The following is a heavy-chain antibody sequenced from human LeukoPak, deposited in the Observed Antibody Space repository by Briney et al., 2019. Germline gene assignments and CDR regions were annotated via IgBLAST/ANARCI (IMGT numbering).Heavy chain of an antibody. D-gene: IGHD1-26*01. CDR1: GWSFSDYY. CDR3: ARARGRAGARFDY. V-gene: IGHV4-34*01. Sequence: SETLSLTCAVYGWSFSDYYWSWIRQPPGEGLEWIGEINHGGTANYNPSLKSRVTISVDTSKNQFSLKLNSVTAADTAVYYCARARGRAGARFDYWGQGTLVTVSS. CDR2: INHGGTA. J-gene: IGHJ4*02.